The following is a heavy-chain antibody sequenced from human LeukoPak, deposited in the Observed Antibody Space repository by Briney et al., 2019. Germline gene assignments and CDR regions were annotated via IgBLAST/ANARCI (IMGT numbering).Heavy chain of an antibody. J-gene: IGHJ4*02. D-gene: IGHD3-10*01. V-gene: IGHV5-51*01. CDR1: GYSFSTYW. CDR2: INAADSDT. CDR3: ARHSYGESHPPDY. Sequence: GESLKISCKGSGYSFSTYWIGWVRRMPGKGLEWMGLINAADSDTRYSPSFQGQVLISADKSISTAYLQWSSLKASDTAMYYCARHSYGESHPPDYWGQGTLVTVSS.